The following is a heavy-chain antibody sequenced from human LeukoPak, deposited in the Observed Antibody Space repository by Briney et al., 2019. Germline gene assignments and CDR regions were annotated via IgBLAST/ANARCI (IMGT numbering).Heavy chain of an antibody. Sequence: ASVKVSCKASGGTFGSYAISWVRQAPGQGLEWMGRIIPILGIANYAQKFQGRVTITADKSTSTAYMELSSLRSEDTAVYYCARVIVAAAGYIDYWGQGTLVTVSS. J-gene: IGHJ4*02. D-gene: IGHD6-13*01. CDR3: ARVIVAAAGYIDY. V-gene: IGHV1-69*04. CDR2: IIPILGIA. CDR1: GGTFGSYA.